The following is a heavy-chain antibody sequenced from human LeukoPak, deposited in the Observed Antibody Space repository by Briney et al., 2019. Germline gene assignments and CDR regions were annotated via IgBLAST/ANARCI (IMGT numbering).Heavy chain of an antibody. CDR3: ARGRQWKQLVHRNWFDP. D-gene: IGHD6-13*01. CDR2: INHSGST. J-gene: IGHJ5*02. V-gene: IGHV4-34*01. CDR1: GXSFSGYY. Sequence: SETLSLTCAVYGXSFSGYYWSWIRQPPGKGLEWIGEINHSGSTNYNPSLKSRVTISVDTSKNQFSLKLSSVTAADTAVYYCARGRQWKQLVHRNWFDPWGQGTLVTVSS.